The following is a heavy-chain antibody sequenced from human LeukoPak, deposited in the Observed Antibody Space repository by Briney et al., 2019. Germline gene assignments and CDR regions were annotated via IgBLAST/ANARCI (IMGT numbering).Heavy chain of an antibody. J-gene: IGHJ4*02. D-gene: IGHD3-16*02. CDR2: SYTSGRT. CDR3: ARARVIPASFDD. CDR1: GGSISFGSYY. Sequence: LSLTCTVSGGSISFGSYYWTWIPQPAGKGLEWLGRSYTSGRTYYNPSLRSRVTKSMDTSINQFSLRLNSVTTADTAVDYCARARVIPASFDDWGQGTLVAVSS. V-gene: IGHV4-61*02.